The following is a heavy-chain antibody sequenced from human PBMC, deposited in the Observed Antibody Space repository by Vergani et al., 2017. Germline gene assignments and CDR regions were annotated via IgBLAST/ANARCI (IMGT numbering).Heavy chain of an antibody. CDR3: ARNYYGSGSYYNYYYYMDV. CDR2: IIPIFGTA. Sequence: QVQLVQSGAEVKKPGASVKVSCKASGYTFTSYGISWVRQAPGQGLEWMGWIIPIFGTANYAQKFQGRVTITADESTSTAYMELSSLRSEDTAVYYCARNYYGSGSYYNYYYYMDVWGKGTTVTVSS. V-gene: IGHV1-69*13. CDR1: GYTFTSYG. D-gene: IGHD3-10*01. J-gene: IGHJ6*03.